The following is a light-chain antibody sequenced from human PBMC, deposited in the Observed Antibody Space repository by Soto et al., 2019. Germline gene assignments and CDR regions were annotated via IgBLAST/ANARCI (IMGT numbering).Light chain of an antibody. J-gene: IGLJ2*01. Sequence: QSVLTPPPSASGTPGQRVTISCSGSSSNIGSNYVYWYQQLPGTAPKLLIYRNNQRPSGVPDRFSGSKSGTSASLAISGLRSEDEADYYCAAWDDSLSAVVFGGGTKVTVL. CDR3: AAWDDSLSAVV. CDR1: SSNIGSNY. V-gene: IGLV1-47*01. CDR2: RNN.